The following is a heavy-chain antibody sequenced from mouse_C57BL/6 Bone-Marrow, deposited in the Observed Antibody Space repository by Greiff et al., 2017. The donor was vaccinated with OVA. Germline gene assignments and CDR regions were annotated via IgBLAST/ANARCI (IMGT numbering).Heavy chain of an antibody. V-gene: IGHV1-81*01. Sequence: QVQLQQSGAELARPGASVKLSCKASGYTFTSYGISWVKQRTGQGLEWIGEIYPRSGNTYYNEKFKGKATLTADKSSSTAYMELRSLTSEDSAVYFCARLRTVVAKVDYWGQGTTLTVPS. CDR1: GYTFTSYG. CDR3: ARLRTVVAKVDY. J-gene: IGHJ2*01. CDR2: IYPRSGNT. D-gene: IGHD1-1*01.